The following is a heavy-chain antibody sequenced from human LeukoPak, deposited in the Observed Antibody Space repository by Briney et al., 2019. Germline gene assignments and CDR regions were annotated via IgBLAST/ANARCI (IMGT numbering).Heavy chain of an antibody. CDR2: IYYSGST. J-gene: IGHJ4*02. Sequence: PSETLSLTCTVSGGSISSSSYYWGWIRQPPGKGLEWFGSIYYSGSTYYNPSLKSRVTISVDTSKNQFSLKLSSVTAADTAVYYCARLWGFDYWGQGTLVTVSS. CDR1: GGSISSSSYY. D-gene: IGHD1-26*01. CDR3: ARLWGFDY. V-gene: IGHV4-39*01.